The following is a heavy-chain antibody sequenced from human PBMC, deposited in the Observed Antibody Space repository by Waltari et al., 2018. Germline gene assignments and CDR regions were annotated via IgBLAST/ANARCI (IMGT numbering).Heavy chain of an antibody. CDR2: IYHSGST. J-gene: IGHJ5*02. CDR1: GYSISSGYY. CDR3: ARVQQAPSLRFDP. Sequence: QVQLQESGPGLVKPSETLSLTCAVSGYSISSGYYWGWIRQPPGKGPEWIGSIYHSGSTYYNPSLKSRVTISVDTSKNQFSLKLSSVTAADTAVYYCARVQQAPSLRFDPWGQGTLVTVSS. V-gene: IGHV4-38-2*01. D-gene: IGHD6-13*01.